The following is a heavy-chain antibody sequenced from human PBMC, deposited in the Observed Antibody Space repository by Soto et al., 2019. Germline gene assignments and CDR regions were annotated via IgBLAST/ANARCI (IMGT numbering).Heavy chain of an antibody. CDR2: ISGSGGST. V-gene: IGHV3-23*01. CDR3: AKGPGRQWLVLGWFDP. J-gene: IGHJ5*02. CDR1: GFTFSSYA. Sequence: EVQLLESGGGLVQPGGSLRLSCAASGFTFSSYAMSWVRQAPGKGLEWVSAISGSGGSTYYADSVKGRFTISRDNSKNTLYLQMNSLRAEDTAVYYCAKGPGRQWLVLGWFDPWGQGTLVTVSS. D-gene: IGHD6-19*01.